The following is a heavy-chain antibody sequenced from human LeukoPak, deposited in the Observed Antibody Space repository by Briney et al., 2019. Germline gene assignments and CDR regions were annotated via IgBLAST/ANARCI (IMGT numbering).Heavy chain of an antibody. J-gene: IGHJ4*02. V-gene: IGHV3-30-3*01. CDR3: ARDSETTPIHVLGY. Sequence: GGSLRLSCVVSGFTFTNYVVHWVRQAPGKGLEWVTLVSSDGGIKYYADSVKGRFSVSRDNSKNTLYLQMNSLRVDDTAVYYCARDSETTPIHVLGYWGQGTLVTVSS. CDR1: GFTFTNYV. D-gene: IGHD2-15*01. CDR2: VSSDGGIK.